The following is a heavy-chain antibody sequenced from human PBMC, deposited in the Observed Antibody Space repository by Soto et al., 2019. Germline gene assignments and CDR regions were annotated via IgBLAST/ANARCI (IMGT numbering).Heavy chain of an antibody. CDR3: AGSGSYYKDY. D-gene: IGHD3-10*01. Sequence: GGSRRLSCAASGFTFSNAWMNWVRQAPGKGLEWVSAISGSGGSTYYADSVKGRFTISRDNSKNTLYLQMNSLRAEDTAVYYCAGSGSYYKDYWGQGTLVTVSS. J-gene: IGHJ4*02. CDR1: GFTFSNAW. CDR2: ISGSGGST. V-gene: IGHV3-23*01.